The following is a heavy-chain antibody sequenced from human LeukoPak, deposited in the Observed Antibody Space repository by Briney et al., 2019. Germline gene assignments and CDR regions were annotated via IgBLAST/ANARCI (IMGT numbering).Heavy chain of an antibody. V-gene: IGHV3-7*01. CDR1: GFTFSSYW. CDR3: ARDGSGGAWFDP. J-gene: IGHJ5*02. D-gene: IGHD5-12*01. Sequence: GGSLRLSCAASGFTFSSYWMTWVRQAPGKGLQWVAIINQDGSENAYVDSVRGRFSISRDNAKNSLFLQMNSLRAEDTAVYYCARDGSGGAWFDPWGQGTLVTVSS. CDR2: INQDGSEN.